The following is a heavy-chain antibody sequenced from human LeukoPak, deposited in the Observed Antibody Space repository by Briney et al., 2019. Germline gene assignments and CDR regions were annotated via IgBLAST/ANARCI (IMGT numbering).Heavy chain of an antibody. CDR3: ARPVSSSAAGIWTPDAFDI. J-gene: IGHJ3*02. D-gene: IGHD6-13*01. CDR2: IYPGDSDT. CDR1: GYSFTSYW. V-gene: IGHV5-51*01. Sequence: GESLKISCKGSGYSFTSYWIGWGRQMAAKGLEWMGIIYPGDSDTRYSPSFQGQVTISADKSISTAYLQWSSLKASDTAMYYCARPVSSSAAGIWTPDAFDIWGQGTMVTVSS.